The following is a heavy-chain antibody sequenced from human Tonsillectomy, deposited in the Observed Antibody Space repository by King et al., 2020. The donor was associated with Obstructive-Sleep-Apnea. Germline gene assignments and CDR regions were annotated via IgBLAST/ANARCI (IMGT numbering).Heavy chain of an antibody. CDR3: ARDPLAYYYDSSASYPHFDY. Sequence: QLVQSGAEVKKPGASVKVSCKASGYIFTTYGISWVRQAPGQGLEWMGWISSYNVKTNYAQKLQGRVTLTTDTSTSTAYMELRSLGSDDTAVYYCARDPLAYYYDSSASYPHFDYWGQGTLVTVSS. CDR1: GYIFTTYG. J-gene: IGHJ4*02. D-gene: IGHD3-22*01. V-gene: IGHV1-18*01. CDR2: ISSYNVKT.